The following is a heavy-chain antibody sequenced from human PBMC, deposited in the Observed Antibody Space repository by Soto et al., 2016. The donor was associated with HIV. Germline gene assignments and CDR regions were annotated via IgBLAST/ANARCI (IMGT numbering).Heavy chain of an antibody. CDR2: IYYNGRT. CDR1: GGSINNYY. D-gene: IGHD2-15*01. V-gene: IGHV4-59*01. J-gene: IGHJ6*02. CDR3: ARDLRDSHGMDV. Sequence: QVQLQESGPGLVKPSETLSLTCTVSGGSINNYYWSWIRQPPGKGLEWIGYIYYNGRTNYNPSLKSRVTMSVDSSKNQFSLKLQSVTAADTGVYYCARDLRDSHGMDVWGQGTTVTVSS.